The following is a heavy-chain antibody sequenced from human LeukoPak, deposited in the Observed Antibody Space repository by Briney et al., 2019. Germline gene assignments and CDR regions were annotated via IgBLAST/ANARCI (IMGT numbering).Heavy chain of an antibody. Sequence: ASVKVSCKASGYTFTDYYIYWVRQAPGPGLECMGWINPKSGASTYVQKFHGRVTLTRDTSISTAYMELRTLRCNDTSIYYCARDVETGSWGQGTLVTVSS. CDR2: INPKSGAS. J-gene: IGHJ5*02. CDR3: ARDVETGS. CDR1: GYTFTDYY. V-gene: IGHV1-2*02. D-gene: IGHD2-21*02.